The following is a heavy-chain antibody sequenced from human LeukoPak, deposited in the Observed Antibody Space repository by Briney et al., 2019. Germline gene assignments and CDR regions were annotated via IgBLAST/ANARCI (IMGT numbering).Heavy chain of an antibody. CDR3: ARGHCSSTSCYADYYGMDV. J-gene: IGHJ6*04. Sequence: SVKVSCKASGGTFSSYAISWVRQAPGQGLEWMGGIIPIFGTASYAQKFQGRVTITADESTSTAYMELSSLRSEDTAVYYCARGHCSSTSCYADYYGMDVWGKGTTVTVSS. CDR2: IIPIFGTA. CDR1: GGTFSSYA. V-gene: IGHV1-69*13. D-gene: IGHD2-2*01.